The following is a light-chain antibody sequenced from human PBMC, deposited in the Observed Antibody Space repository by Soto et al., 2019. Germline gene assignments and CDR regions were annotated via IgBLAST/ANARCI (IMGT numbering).Light chain of an antibody. CDR3: QQFNAYPLT. J-gene: IGKJ4*01. V-gene: IGKV1-9*01. Sequence: DIQLTQSPSFLSASVGDRVTISCRASQGISDYLAWYQQKPGKAPKLLIYGASTLQSGVPSRFSGSASGTEFTLPISSLQPEDFATYFWQQFNAYPLTFGGGTKLDIK. CDR1: QGISDY. CDR2: GAS.